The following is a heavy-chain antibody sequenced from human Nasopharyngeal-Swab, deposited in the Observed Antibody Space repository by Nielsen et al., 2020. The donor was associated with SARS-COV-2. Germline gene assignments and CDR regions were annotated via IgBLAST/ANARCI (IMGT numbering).Heavy chain of an antibody. V-gene: IGHV4-34*01. D-gene: IGHD7-27*01. Sequence: SETLSLTCAVYGGSFSGDYWSWIRQPPGKGLEWIGEINDSGSTNYNPSLKSRVTISVDTSKNQLSLKLNSVTAADTAVYYCARREKLGDWYFDLWGRGTLVTVSS. J-gene: IGHJ2*01. CDR2: INDSGST. CDR1: GGSFSGDY. CDR3: ARREKLGDWYFDL.